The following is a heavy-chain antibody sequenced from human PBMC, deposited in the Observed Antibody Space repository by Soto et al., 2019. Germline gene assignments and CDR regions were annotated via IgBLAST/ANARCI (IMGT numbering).Heavy chain of an antibody. D-gene: IGHD3-22*01. Sequence: GGSLRLSCSASGFTFSSYAMHWVRQAPGKGLEYVSSISTNGGSTHYADSVKGRFTISRDNSKNTQYLQMSSLRADDTAVYYCARHNYDSSGYYHYYYGMDVWGQGTTVTVSS. V-gene: IGHV3-64D*06. CDR1: GFTFSSYA. J-gene: IGHJ6*02. CDR2: ISTNGGST. CDR3: ARHNYDSSGYYHYYYGMDV.